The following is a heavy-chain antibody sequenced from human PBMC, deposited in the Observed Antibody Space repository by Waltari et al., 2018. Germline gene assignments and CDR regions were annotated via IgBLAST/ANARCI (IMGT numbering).Heavy chain of an antibody. D-gene: IGHD1-26*01. CDR1: GFTFRSYG. CDR2: IWYDGSNK. V-gene: IGHV3-33*01. CDR3: ARDRWELLPFDP. Sequence: QVQLVESGGGVVQPGRSLRLSCAASGFTFRSYGMHWVRQAPGKGLEWVAVIWYDGSNKYYADSVKGRFTISRDNSKNTLYLQMNSLRAEDTAVYYCARDRWELLPFDPWGQGTLVTVSS. J-gene: IGHJ5*02.